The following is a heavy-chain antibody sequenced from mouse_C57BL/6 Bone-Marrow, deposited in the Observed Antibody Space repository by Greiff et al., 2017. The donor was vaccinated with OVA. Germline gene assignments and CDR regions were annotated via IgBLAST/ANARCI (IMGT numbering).Heavy chain of an antibody. CDR2: ILPGSGST. J-gene: IGHJ3*01. CDR1: GYTFTGYW. Sequence: VKLQQSGAELMKPGASVKLSCKATGYTFTGYWIEWVKQRPGHGLEWIGEILPGSGSTNYNEKFKGKATFTADTSSNTAYMQLSRLTTEDSAIYYCARRRGDEAWFAYWGQGTLVTVSA. CDR3: ARRRGDEAWFAY. V-gene: IGHV1-9*01.